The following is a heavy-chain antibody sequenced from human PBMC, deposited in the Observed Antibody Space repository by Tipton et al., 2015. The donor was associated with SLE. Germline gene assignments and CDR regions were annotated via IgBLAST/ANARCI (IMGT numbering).Heavy chain of an antibody. D-gene: IGHD4-17*01. J-gene: IGHJ4*02. CDR2: IYPGDSDT. V-gene: IGHV5-51*03. CDR3: ARLATVTSDFDF. Sequence: QLVQSGAEVKKPGESLKISCKVSGYTFTRYWIAWVRQMPGKGLEWMGIIYPGDSDTRYSPSFQGQVTISADKSITTAYLQWSSLKASDTAMYYCARLATVTSDFDFWGQGTLVTVSS. CDR1: GYTFTRYW.